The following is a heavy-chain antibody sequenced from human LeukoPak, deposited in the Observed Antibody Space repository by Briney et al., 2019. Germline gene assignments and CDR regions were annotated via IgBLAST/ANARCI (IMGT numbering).Heavy chain of an antibody. CDR2: IDSGGTT. V-gene: IGHV3-66*01. CDR1: GFSVSGNS. J-gene: IGHJ4*02. D-gene: IGHD1-1*01. Sequence: PGGSLKLSCAASGFSVSGNSMNWVRRAPGKGLEWVPVIDSGGTTYYADSVRGRFIISRDNSKNTLYLQMNSLRAEDTAVYYCARDSPRTGGGGSHFDYWGQGTLVTVSS. CDR3: ARDSPRTGGGGSHFDY.